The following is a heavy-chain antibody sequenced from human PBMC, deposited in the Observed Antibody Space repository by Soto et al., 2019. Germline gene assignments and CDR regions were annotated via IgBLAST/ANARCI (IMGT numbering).Heavy chain of an antibody. V-gene: IGHV1-18*01. CDR1: GYTFTSYG. CDR2: ISAYNGNT. D-gene: IGHD3-22*01. CDR3: ARQDYYDSSGFPPRYYYYGMDV. J-gene: IGHJ6*02. Sequence: ASVKVSCKASGYTFTSYGISWVRQAPGQGLEWMGWISAYNGNTNYAQKLQGRVTMTTDTSTSTAYMELRSLRSDDTAVYYCARQDYYDSSGFPPRYYYYGMDVWGQGXTVTVYS.